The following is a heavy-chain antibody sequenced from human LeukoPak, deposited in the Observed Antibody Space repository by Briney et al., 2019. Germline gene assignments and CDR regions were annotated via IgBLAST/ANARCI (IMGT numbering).Heavy chain of an antibody. J-gene: IGHJ5*02. Sequence: ASVKVSCKASGYTFTSYDINWVRQATGQGLEWMGWMNPNSGNTGYARKFQGRVAMTRNTSISTAYMELSSLRSEDTAVYYCARVGSSSWYSRFDPWGQGTLVTVSS. D-gene: IGHD6-13*01. V-gene: IGHV1-8*01. CDR3: ARVGSSSWYSRFDP. CDR1: GYTFTSYD. CDR2: MNPNSGNT.